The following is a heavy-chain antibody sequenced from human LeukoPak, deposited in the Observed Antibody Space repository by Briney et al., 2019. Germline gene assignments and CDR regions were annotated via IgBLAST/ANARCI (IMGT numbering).Heavy chain of an antibody. CDR3: ARARQLLENWFDP. CDR2: IVVGSGNT. CDR1: GFTFTNSA. V-gene: IGHV1-58*01. D-gene: IGHD2-2*01. J-gene: IGHJ5*02. Sequence: SVKVSFRASGFTFTNSAVQWVRQALGQRLEWIGWIVVGSGNTNYAQKFQERVTITRDMSTSTAYMELRSLRSDNTAVYYCARARQLLENWFDPWGQGTLVTVSS.